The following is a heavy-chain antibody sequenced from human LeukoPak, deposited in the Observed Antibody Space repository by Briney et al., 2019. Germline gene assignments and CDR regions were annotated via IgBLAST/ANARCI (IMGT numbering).Heavy chain of an antibody. D-gene: IGHD6-13*01. CDR3: ARDPESSSFDL. J-gene: IGHJ4*02. CDR1: GFSFSSYW. CDR2: IDQGGSVR. Sequence: GGSLRLSCAASGFSFSSYWMSWVRQTPEKGLEFVANIDQGGSVRNYMDSLKGRCTISRDNAKKSLYLEISSLRADDTAVYYCARDPESSSFDLWGRGALVTVSS. V-gene: IGHV3-7*01.